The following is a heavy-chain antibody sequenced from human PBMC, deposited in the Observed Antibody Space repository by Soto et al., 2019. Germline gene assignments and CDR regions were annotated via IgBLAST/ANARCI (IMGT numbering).Heavy chain of an antibody. CDR1: GFTFSSYS. CDR3: VYSGSHFGYFDY. V-gene: IGHV3-21*01. J-gene: IGHJ4*02. D-gene: IGHD1-26*01. Sequence: GGSLRLSCAASGFTFSSYSMNWVRQAPGKGLEWVSSISSSSSYIYYADSVKGRFTISRDNAKNSLYLQMNSLRAEDTAVYYCVYSGSHFGYFDYWGQGTLVTVSS. CDR2: ISSSSSYI.